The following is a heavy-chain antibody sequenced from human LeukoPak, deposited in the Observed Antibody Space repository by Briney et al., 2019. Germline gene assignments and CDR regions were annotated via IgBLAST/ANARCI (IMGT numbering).Heavy chain of an antibody. CDR2: IWYDGSNK. J-gene: IGHJ4*02. Sequence: PGGSLRLSCAASGFTFSSYGMHWVRQAPGKGLEWVAVIWYDGSNKYYADSAKGRFTISRDNSKNTLYLQMNSLGVEDTAVYYCARGQDYYDTSGYLWGNQFYFSHWGQGTLVTVSS. V-gene: IGHV3-33*01. CDR1: GFTFSSYG. CDR3: ARGQDYYDTSGYLWGNQFYFSH. D-gene: IGHD3-22*01.